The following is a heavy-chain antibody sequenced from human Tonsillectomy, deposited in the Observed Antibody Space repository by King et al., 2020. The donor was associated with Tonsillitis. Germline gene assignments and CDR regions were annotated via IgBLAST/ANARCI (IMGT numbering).Heavy chain of an antibody. Sequence: VQLVESGGGLVQPGGSLRLSCAASGFTFSSFGMSWVRQAPGKGLEWVSSISGRGVSTNYADSVKGRFTISRDNSLHTLYLQMNSLRAEDTAVYYCAKGDVSRDWGQGTLVTVSS. J-gene: IGHJ4*02. CDR2: ISGRGVST. V-gene: IGHV3-23*04. CDR3: AKGDVSRD. CDR1: GFTFSSFG. D-gene: IGHD3-10*02.